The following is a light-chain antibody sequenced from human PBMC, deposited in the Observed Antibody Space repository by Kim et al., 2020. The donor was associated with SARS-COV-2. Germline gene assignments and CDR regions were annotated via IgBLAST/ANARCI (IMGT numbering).Light chain of an antibody. CDR1: SLRSYY. CDR2: GKN. J-gene: IGLJ3*02. V-gene: IGLV3-19*01. Sequence: SSELTQDPAVSVALGQTVRITCQGDSLRSYYASWYQQKPGQAPVLVIYGKNNRPSGIPDRFSGSSSGNQASLTITGAQAEDEADYYCTARDRRGNHLVFG. CDR3: TARDRRGNHLV.